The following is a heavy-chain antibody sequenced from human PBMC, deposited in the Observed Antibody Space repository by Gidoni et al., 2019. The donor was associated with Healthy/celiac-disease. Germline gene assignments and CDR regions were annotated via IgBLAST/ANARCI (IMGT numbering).Heavy chain of an antibody. CDR1: VFTFSSYG. Sequence: QVQLVESGGGVVQPGRSLRLSCAASVFTFSSYGMHWGRQAPGKGLEWVAVIWYDGSNKYYADSVKGRFTISRDNSKNTLYLQMNSLRAEDTAVYYCARDHRITIFGVVREEYNWFDPWGQGTLVTVSS. D-gene: IGHD3-3*01. J-gene: IGHJ5*02. CDR3: ARDHRITIFGVVREEYNWFDP. V-gene: IGHV3-33*01. CDR2: IWYDGSNK.